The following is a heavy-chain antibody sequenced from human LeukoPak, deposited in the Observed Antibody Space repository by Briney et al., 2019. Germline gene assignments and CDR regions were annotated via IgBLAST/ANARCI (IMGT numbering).Heavy chain of an antibody. V-gene: IGHV3-30*03. CDR3: ARDSSGPGGY. Sequence: GGSLRLSCAASGFTFSSYGMHWVRQAPGKGLEWVAVISYDGSNEYYADSVKGRFTISRDNSKNTLYLQINSLRAEDTAVYYCARDSSGPGGYWGQGTLVTVSS. J-gene: IGHJ4*02. D-gene: IGHD6-19*01. CDR2: ISYDGSNE. CDR1: GFTFSSYG.